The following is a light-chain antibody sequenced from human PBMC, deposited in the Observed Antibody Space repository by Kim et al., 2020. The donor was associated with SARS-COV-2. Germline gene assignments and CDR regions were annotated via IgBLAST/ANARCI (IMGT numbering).Light chain of an antibody. CDR1: SSDVGGYNY. V-gene: IGLV2-8*01. CDR3: SSYASSNNLV. Sequence: QSALTQPPSASGSPGQSVTISCTGTSSDVGGYNYVSWYQQHPGKAPKLMIYEVIKRPSGVPDRFSGSKSGNTASLTVSGLQAEDEADYYCSSYASSNNLVFGGGTQLTVL. CDR2: EVI. J-gene: IGLJ2*01.